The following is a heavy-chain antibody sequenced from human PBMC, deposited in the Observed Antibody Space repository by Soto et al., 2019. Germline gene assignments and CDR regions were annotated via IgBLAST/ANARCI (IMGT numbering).Heavy chain of an antibody. CDR2: IYHSVSP. CDR3: ARGARGGGQIDN. Sequence: QLQLQESGSGLVKPSQTLSLTCAVSGGSITGGGYSWSWIRQPPGKGLEWIGYIYHSVSPYYTPSLFSRVTISVDRSNHQFSLELRFLTAADTAVYYSARGARGGGQIDNWGQGTLVTVAS. J-gene: IGHJ4*02. D-gene: IGHD3-16*01. CDR1: GGSITGGGYS. V-gene: IGHV4-30-2*01.